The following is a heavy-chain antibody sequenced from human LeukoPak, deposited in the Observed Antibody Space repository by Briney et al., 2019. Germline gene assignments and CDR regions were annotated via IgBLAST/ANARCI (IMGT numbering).Heavy chain of an antibody. CDR2: ISSTGGST. J-gene: IGHJ4*02. D-gene: IGHD5-24*01. CDR1: RFTFSNYA. CDR3: VKDRGWLQPFDY. V-gene: IGHV3-64D*06. Sequence: QPGGSLRLSCSASRFTFSNYAMHWVRQAPGKGLEYVSAISSTGGSTYYADSVKGRFTISRDNSKNTLYLQMSSLRAEDTAVYYCVKDRGWLQPFDYWGQGTLVTVSP.